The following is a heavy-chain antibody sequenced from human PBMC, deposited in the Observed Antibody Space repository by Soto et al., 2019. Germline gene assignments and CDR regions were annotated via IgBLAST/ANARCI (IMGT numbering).Heavy chain of an antibody. CDR1: GFRFSTYN. CDR2: ISTTSFTI. CDR3: ARDRCYDGTCYSASDS. V-gene: IGHV3-48*02. J-gene: IGHJ5*01. Sequence: LRLSCAASGFRFSTYNMDWVRQAPGKGPEWIAHISTTSFTIYYADSVKGRFTISRDNDRNSLYLEMNSLRDEDTAVYYCARDRCYDGTCYSASDSWGQGTLVTVSS. D-gene: IGHD2-15*01.